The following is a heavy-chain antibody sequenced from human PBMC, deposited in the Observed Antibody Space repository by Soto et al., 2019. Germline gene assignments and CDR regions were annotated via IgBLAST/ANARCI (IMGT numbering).Heavy chain of an antibody. D-gene: IGHD3-16*01. V-gene: IGHV3-73*02. CDR3: TRDLFSYDYSGILWFDP. CDR1: GFAFSGSA. Sequence: EVQLVESGGGLVQPGGSLKLSCAASGFAFSGSAMYWVRQASGKGPEWVGRIRSKGHNYATEYAASVKGRFTISRDDSKNRGYLQINSLQTEDTAVYYCTRDLFSYDYSGILWFDPWGQGTLVTVSS. J-gene: IGHJ5*02. CDR2: IRSKGHNYAT.